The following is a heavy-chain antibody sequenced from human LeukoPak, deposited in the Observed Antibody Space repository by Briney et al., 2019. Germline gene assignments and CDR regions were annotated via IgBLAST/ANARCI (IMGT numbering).Heavy chain of an antibody. Sequence: SVKVSCKASGGTFSSYAISWVRQTPGQGLEWMGRIIPILGIANYAQKFQGRVTITADKSTSTAYMELSSLRSEDTAVYYCASPYYYDSSGYSFVYWGQGTLVTVSS. V-gene: IGHV1-69*04. J-gene: IGHJ4*02. CDR3: ASPYYYDSSGYSFVY. CDR1: GGTFSSYA. D-gene: IGHD3-22*01. CDR2: IIPILGIA.